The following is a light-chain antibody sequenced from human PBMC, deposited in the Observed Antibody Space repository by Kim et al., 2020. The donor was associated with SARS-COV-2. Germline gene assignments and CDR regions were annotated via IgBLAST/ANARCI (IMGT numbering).Light chain of an antibody. CDR1: QSVGGH. V-gene: IGKV3-11*01. Sequence: SLSPGERATLSCRASQSVGGHLAWYQQKPGHAPTLLIYDASNRATDIPASFSGSGSGTDFTLTISSLDPEDFAIYFCQHRSNLWTFGQGTKVDIK. CDR2: DAS. J-gene: IGKJ1*01. CDR3: QHRSNLWT.